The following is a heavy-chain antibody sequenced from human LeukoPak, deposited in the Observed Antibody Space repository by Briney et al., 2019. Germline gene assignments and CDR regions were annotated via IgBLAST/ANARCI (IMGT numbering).Heavy chain of an antibody. CDR1: GYTSTSYA. J-gene: IGHJ4*02. Sequence: ASVKVSCKASGYTSTSYAMNWVRQAPGQGLEWMGWINTNTGNPTYAQGFTGRFVFSLDTSVSTAYLQISSLKAEDTAVYYCARDRRVYYYDSSGYPDYWGQGTLVTVSS. CDR2: INTNTGNP. V-gene: IGHV7-4-1*02. CDR3: ARDRRVYYYDSSGYPDY. D-gene: IGHD3-22*01.